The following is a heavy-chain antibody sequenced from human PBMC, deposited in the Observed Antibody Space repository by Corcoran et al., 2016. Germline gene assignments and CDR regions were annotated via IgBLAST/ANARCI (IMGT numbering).Heavy chain of an antibody. CDR2: INPNSGGT. CDR3: ARVAADLYSSSWYSYYYYGMDV. Sequence: QVQLVQSGAEVKKPGASVKVSCKDSGYTFTGYYMHWVRQAPGQGLEWMGWINPNSGGTNYAQKFQGSVTMTRDTSISTAYMEVSRMRSDDTAGYYCARVAADLYSSSWYSYYYYGMDVWGQGTTVTVSS. J-gene: IGHJ6*02. V-gene: IGHV1-2*02. CDR1: GYTFTGYY. D-gene: IGHD6-13*01.